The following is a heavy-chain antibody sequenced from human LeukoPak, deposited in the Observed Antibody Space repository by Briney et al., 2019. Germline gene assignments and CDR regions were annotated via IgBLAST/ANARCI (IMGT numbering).Heavy chain of an antibody. V-gene: IGHV1-2*06. D-gene: IGHD3-16*02. CDR2: INPNSGGT. CDR3: ARARIMSTFGGVIALDY. Sequence: ASVKVSCKSSGYTFTGYYMHWVRPPPGQGLEWMGRINPNSGGTNYAQKFQGRVTMTRDTSISTAYMELSRLRSDDTAVYYCARARIMSTFGGVIALDYWGQGTLVTVSS. CDR1: GYTFTGYY. J-gene: IGHJ4*02.